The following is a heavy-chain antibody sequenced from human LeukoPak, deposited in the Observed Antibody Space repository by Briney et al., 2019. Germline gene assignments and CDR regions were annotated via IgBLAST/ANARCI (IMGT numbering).Heavy chain of an antibody. CDR2: IAHDGSNK. V-gene: IGHV3-30*18. J-gene: IGHJ4*02. CDR3: AKDIRRGYNFGYDQFAY. CDR1: GFTFSNYV. D-gene: IGHD5-18*01. Sequence: PGGSLRLSCAASGFTFSNYVMQWVRQAPGKGLEWVALIAHDGSNKYYADSVKGRFTISRDNSKNTVSLQMNSLRAEDTALYYCAKDIRRGYNFGYDQFAYWGQGILVTVSS.